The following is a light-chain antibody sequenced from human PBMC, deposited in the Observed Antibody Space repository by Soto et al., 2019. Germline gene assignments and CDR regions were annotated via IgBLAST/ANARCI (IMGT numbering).Light chain of an antibody. Sequence: DIQMTQSPSSLSASVGDRVTITCRASQSISSYLNWYQQKPGKAPKLLIYAASRLQSGVPSRFSGSGSGTDFTLTISSLQPEDFANYSCQQSYSTLTLTFGQETRLEIK. V-gene: IGKV1-39*01. CDR3: QQSYSTLTLT. J-gene: IGKJ5*01. CDR1: QSISSY. CDR2: AAS.